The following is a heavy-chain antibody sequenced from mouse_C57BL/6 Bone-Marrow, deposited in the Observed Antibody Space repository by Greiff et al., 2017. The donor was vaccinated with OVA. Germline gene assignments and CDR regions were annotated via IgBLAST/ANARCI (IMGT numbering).Heavy chain of an antibody. J-gene: IGHJ3*01. V-gene: IGHV1-81*01. D-gene: IGHD1-1*01. CDR1: GYTFTSYG. Sequence: QVHVKQSGAELARPGASVKLSCKASGYTFTSYGISWVKQRTGQGLEWIGEIYPRSGNTYYNEKFKGKATLTADKSSSTAYMELRSLTSEDSAVYFCSNSSPFAYWGQGTLVTVSA. CDR2: IYPRSGNT. CDR3: SNSSPFAY.